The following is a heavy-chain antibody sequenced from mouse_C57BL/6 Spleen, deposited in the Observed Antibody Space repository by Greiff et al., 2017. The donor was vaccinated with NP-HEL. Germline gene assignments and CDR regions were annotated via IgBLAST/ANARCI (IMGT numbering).Heavy chain of an antibody. CDR1: GYTFTSYW. CDR3: ARWGYYGSSSYYFDY. Sequence: QVQLQQPGAELVRPGTSVKLSCKASGYTFTSYWMHWVKQRPGQGLEWIGVIDPSDSYTNYNLKFKGKATLTVDTSSSTAYMQLSSLTSEDSAVYYCARWGYYGSSSYYFDYWGQGTTLTVSS. V-gene: IGHV1-59*01. J-gene: IGHJ2*01. CDR2: IDPSDSYT. D-gene: IGHD1-1*01.